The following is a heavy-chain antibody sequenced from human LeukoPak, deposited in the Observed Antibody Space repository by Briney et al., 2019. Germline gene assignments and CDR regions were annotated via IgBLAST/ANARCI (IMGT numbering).Heavy chain of an antibody. CDR2: IYYSGST. CDR1: GGSISDSFYY. CDR3: ARRGVGSYSYEDGTKYYFDY. J-gene: IGHJ4*02. V-gene: IGHV4-39*01. Sequence: SETLSLTCTVSGGSISDSFYYWGWIRQPPGKGLEWIGSIYYSGSTYYNPSLKSRVTISVDTSKNQFSLKLSSVTAADTAVYYCARRGVGSYSYEDGTKYYFDYWGQGTLVTVSS. D-gene: IGHD5-18*01.